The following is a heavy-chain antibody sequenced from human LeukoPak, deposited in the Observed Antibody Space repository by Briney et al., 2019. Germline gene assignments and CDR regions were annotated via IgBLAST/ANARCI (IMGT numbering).Heavy chain of an antibody. CDR3: ARDPYGDNWFDP. D-gene: IGHD4-17*01. CDR1: GFTFSSYW. V-gene: IGHV3-7*01. J-gene: IGHJ5*02. CDR2: IKEDGSEK. Sequence: QPGGSLRLSCAASGFTFSSYWMSWVRQAPGKGPEWVANIKEDGSEKYYVDSVKGRFTISRDNAKKSLYLQMNNLRAEDTAVYYCARDPYGDNWFDPWGQGTLVTVSS.